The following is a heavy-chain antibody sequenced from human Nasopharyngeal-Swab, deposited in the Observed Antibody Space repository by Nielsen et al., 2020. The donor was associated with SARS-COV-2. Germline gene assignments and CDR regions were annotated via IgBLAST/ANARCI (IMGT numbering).Heavy chain of an antibody. CDR3: AREPRQHTIFGVVILRFTGMDV. D-gene: IGHD3-3*01. CDR2: LNPNSGNT. V-gene: IGHV1-8*01. Sequence: WVRQAPGRGLGGMGRLNPNSGNTGYAQKFQGRVTMTRNTSISTAYMELSSLRSEDTAVYYCAREPRQHTIFGVVILRFTGMDVWGQGTTVTVSS. J-gene: IGHJ6*02.